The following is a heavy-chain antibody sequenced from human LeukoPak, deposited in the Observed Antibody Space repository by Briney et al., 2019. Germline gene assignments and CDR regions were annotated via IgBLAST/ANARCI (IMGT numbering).Heavy chain of an antibody. D-gene: IGHD2-21*01. V-gene: IGHV3-30*04. CDR1: GFTFRDYV. Sequence: AGRSLRLSCAASGFTFRDYVIHWVRQAPGKGLEWVAVMSSDGSTIYYADSVKGRFTISRDNFEYTLYLQMNSLRTEDSAVYYCAREVIRPYFDYWGQGTLVTVSS. CDR2: MSSDGSTI. CDR3: AREVIRPYFDY. J-gene: IGHJ4*02.